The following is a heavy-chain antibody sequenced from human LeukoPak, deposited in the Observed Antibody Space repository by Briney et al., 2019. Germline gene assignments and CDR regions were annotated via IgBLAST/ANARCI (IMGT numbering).Heavy chain of an antibody. D-gene: IGHD3-22*01. Sequence: ASVKVSCKASGYTFTGYYMHWVRQAPGQGLEWMGWINPNSGGTNYAQKFQGRVTMTRDTSISTAYMELSRLRSDDTAVYFCAREHSSGYYFDAFDIWGQGTMVSVSS. CDR2: INPNSGGT. CDR1: GYTFTGYY. CDR3: AREHSSGYYFDAFDI. J-gene: IGHJ3*02. V-gene: IGHV1-2*02.